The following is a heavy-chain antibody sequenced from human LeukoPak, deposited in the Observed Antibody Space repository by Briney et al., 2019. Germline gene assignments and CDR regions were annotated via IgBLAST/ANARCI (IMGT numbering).Heavy chain of an antibody. CDR1: GGSIDSFY. D-gene: IGHD6-6*01. CDR2: IYSSGST. J-gene: IGHJ4*02. V-gene: IGHV4-4*07. Sequence: SETLSLTCTVSGGSIDSFYWTWIRQPAGKGVEWIGRIYSSGSTNFNPSLKSRVTMSVDTSKNQFSLRLSSVTAADTAAYFCARENWRSKSIDFDSWGQGTLVTVSS. CDR3: ARENWRSKSIDFDS.